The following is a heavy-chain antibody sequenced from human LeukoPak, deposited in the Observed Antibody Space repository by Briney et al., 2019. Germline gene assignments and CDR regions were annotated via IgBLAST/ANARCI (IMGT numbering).Heavy chain of an antibody. D-gene: IGHD2-8*01. J-gene: IGHJ4*02. CDR2: INSDGRST. Sequence: GGSLRLSCVASGFTFTNYGMMWVRQAPGKGLVWVSYINSDGRSTPYADSVKGRFTISRDNAKNTLYLQMSSLRAEDTAMYYCARNSNGMSNWGQGTLVIVSS. V-gene: IGHV3-74*01. CDR1: GFTFTNYG. CDR3: ARNSNGMSN.